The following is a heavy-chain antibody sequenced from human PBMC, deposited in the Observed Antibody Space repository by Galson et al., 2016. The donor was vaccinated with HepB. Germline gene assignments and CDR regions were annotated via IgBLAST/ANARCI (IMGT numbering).Heavy chain of an antibody. CDR2: VTYDGTNA. D-gene: IGHD2-21*02. J-gene: IGHJ5*02. CDR1: GFTFSRYA. V-gene: IGHV3-30*04. Sequence: SLRLSCAASGFTFSRYAMHWVRQAPGKGPEWVALVTYDGTNAYYTDAVKGRFTISRDNSKNMVYLQMDSLRTEDTAIYYCARDHKEVTVEKYIHNRFDPWGQVTLVTVSS. CDR3: ARDHKEVTVEKYIHNRFDP.